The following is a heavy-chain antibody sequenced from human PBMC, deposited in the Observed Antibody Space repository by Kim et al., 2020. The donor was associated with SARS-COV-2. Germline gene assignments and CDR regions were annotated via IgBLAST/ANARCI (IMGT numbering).Heavy chain of an antibody. CDR1: GFSFSDYY. J-gene: IGHJ4*02. CDR3: ARESRCEPVSGPGY. D-gene: IGHD6-19*01. Sequence: GGSLRLSCAASGFSFSDYYMSWIRQAPGKGLEWVSCISHSGTTIYYADSVKGRFTISRDNAKSSLYLQMNSLRAEDTAIYYCARESRCEPVSGPGYWGQGTLVTVSS. CDR2: ISHSGTTI. V-gene: IGHV3-11*01.